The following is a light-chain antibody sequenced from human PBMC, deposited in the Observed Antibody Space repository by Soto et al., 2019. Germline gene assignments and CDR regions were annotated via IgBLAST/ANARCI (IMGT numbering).Light chain of an antibody. Sequence: EIVLTQSPATLSLSPGERATLSCRASQSVSSYLAWYQQKPGQAPNLLIYDASHRATGIPARFSGSGSGTDFTLTISSLEPEDFAVYYCQQRSNWPVTFGQGTKVEIK. J-gene: IGKJ1*01. CDR3: QQRSNWPVT. V-gene: IGKV3-11*01. CDR1: QSVSSY. CDR2: DAS.